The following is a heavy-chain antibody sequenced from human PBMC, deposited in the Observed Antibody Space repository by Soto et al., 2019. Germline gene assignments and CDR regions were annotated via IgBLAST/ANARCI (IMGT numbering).Heavy chain of an antibody. Sequence: EVQLVESGGVLVQPGGSLKLSCAASGFTFSGSAMHWVRQASGKGLEWVGRIRSKANSYATAYAASVKGRFTISRDDSKNTAYLQMSSMKIEDTAVYYCGSPPDYGSGSYEGYWGQGTLVIVSS. V-gene: IGHV3-73*02. D-gene: IGHD3-10*01. CDR3: GSPPDYGSGSYEGY. CDR1: GFTFSGSA. CDR2: IRSKANSYAT. J-gene: IGHJ4*02.